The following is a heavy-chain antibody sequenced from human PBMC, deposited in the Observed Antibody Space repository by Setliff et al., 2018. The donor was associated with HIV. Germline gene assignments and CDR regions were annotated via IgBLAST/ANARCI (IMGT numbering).Heavy chain of an antibody. J-gene: IGHJ4*02. Sequence: LSLTCTVSGGSISSYYWSWIRQPPGKGLEWIGYIYYSGSTNYNPSLKSRVTISVDTSKNRFSLKLASLSAADTAVYYCARARAITIIGYNFDSWGQGTLVTVSS. CDR2: IYYSGST. V-gene: IGHV4-59*08. CDR3: ARARAITIIGYNFDS. D-gene: IGHD6-25*01. CDR1: GGSISSYY.